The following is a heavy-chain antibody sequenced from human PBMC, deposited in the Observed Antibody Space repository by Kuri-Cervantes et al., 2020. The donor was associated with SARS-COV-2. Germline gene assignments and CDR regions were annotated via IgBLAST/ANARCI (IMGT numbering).Heavy chain of an antibody. CDR2: IYTSGST. D-gene: IGHD2-2*01. V-gene: IGHV4-59*10. Sequence: GSLRLSCAVYGGSFSGYYWSWIRQPAGKGLEWIGRIYTSGSTNYNPSLKSRVTISVDTSKNQFSLKLSSVTAADTAVYYCARGYCSSTSCYWDGDWFDPWGQGTLVTVSS. CDR3: ARGYCSSTSCYWDGDWFDP. CDR1: GGSFSGYY. J-gene: IGHJ5*02.